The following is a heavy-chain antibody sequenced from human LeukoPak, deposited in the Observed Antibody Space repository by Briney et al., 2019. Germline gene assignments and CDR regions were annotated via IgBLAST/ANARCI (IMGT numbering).Heavy chain of an antibody. CDR2: ILGSGGST. J-gene: IGHJ4*02. D-gene: IGHD3-9*01. CDR3: AKWGDYDVLTGYYVPDY. V-gene: IGHV3-23*01. CDR1: GFTFSNYA. Sequence: GGSLRLSCAASGFTFSNYAMSWVRQAPGKGLEWVSAILGSGGSTYYADSVKGRFTVSRDNSRSTLLQMKSLRAEDTALYYCAKWGDYDVLTGYYVPDYWGQGTRVTVSS.